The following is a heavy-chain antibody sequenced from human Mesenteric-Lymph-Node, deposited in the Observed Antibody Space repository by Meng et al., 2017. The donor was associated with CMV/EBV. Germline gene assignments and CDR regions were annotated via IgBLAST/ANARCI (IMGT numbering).Heavy chain of an antibody. CDR1: GGSINNYY. D-gene: IGHD3-16*02. CDR2: VRDTGVT. Sequence: ESLKISCTVAGGSINNYYWSWIRQLPGKGLEWIGYVRDTGVTSFNPSLESRVSISLDTSKNQFSLTLTSVTTADTAVYYCARYRVWGTYRPYYFDNWGQGRLVTVSS. J-gene: IGHJ4*02. CDR3: ARYRVWGTYRPYYFDN. V-gene: IGHV4-59*03.